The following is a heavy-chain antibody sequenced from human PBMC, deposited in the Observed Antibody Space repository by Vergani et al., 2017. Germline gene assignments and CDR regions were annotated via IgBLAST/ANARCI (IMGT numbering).Heavy chain of an antibody. Sequence: QVQVVQSGAEVKKSGASVKVSCKTSGYTFSNYYMHWVRQAPGQGLEWMGIINPSGGHTNYAQKFQGRVTMIRDTSTSTVYMELSSLRSEDTAIYYCARGDYGILTGYRYWGQGTLGNVSA. CDR3: ARGDYGILTGYRY. CDR1: GYTFSNYY. CDR2: INPSGGHT. J-gene: IGHJ4*02. D-gene: IGHD3-9*01. V-gene: IGHV1-46*03.